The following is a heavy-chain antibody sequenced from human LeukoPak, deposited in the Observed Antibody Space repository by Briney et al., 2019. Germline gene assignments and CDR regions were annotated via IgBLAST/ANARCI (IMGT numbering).Heavy chain of an antibody. V-gene: IGHV3-30*18. CDR3: AKGIPDVDTAMGRDDAFDI. Sequence: GGSLRLPCAASGFTFSSYGMHWVRQAPGKGLEWVAVISYDGSNKYYADSVKGRFTISRDNSKNTLYLQMNSLRAEDTAVYYCAKGIPDVDTAMGRDDAFDIWGQGTMVTVSS. CDR2: ISYDGSNK. D-gene: IGHD5-18*01. J-gene: IGHJ3*02. CDR1: GFTFSSYG.